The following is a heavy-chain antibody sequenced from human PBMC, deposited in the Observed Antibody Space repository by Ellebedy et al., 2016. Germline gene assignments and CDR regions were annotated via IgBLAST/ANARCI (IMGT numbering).Heavy chain of an antibody. V-gene: IGHV3-72*01. CDR3: TSASASTTGMDV. CDR2: SRNKADSYTT. J-gene: IGHJ6*02. D-gene: IGHD1-1*01. CDR1: GFTFSDHY. Sequence: GGSLRLXXAAPGFTFSDHYMDWVRQAPGKGLDWVGRSRNKADSYTTEYAASVKGRFTISRDDSRNSMYLQMNSLTTEDTAMYYCTSASASTTGMDVWGQGTTVTVSS.